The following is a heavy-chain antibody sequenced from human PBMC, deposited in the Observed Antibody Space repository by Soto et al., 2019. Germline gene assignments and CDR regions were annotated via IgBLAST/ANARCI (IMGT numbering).Heavy chain of an antibody. CDR2: VXPTXXTX. V-gene: IGHV3-9*01. Sequence: VQVVASGGGLVQPGRSLRLSCAVSGFRFEQYVMHWVRQAPGKGLECVSTVXPTXXTXAYAXSXEXXXTXXXDNAXXXLXXXXXXXKGXDTAFYYCLKDAPNGSIDDWGQGTLVTVSS. J-gene: IGHJ4*02. CDR3: LKDAPNGSIDD. D-gene: IGHD3-10*01. CDR1: GFRFEQYV.